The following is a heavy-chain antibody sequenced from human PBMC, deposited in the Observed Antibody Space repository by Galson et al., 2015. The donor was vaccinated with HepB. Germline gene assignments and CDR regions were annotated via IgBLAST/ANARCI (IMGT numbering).Heavy chain of an antibody. CDR2: ISGSGGST. J-gene: IGHJ3*02. CDR3: ANDFWSGYYGGGDAFDI. Sequence: SLRLSCAASGFTFSSYAMSWVRQAPGKGLEWVSAISGSGGSTYYADSVKGRFTISRDNSKNTLYLQMNSLRAEDTAVYYCANDFWSGYYGGGDAFDIWGQGTMVTVSS. D-gene: IGHD3-3*01. V-gene: IGHV3-23*01. CDR1: GFTFSSYA.